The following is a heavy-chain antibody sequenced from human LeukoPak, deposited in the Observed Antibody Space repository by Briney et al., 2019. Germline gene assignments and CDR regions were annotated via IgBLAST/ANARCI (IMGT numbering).Heavy chain of an antibody. CDR3: ARGTYYYDSSGYVFDY. CDR1: GGSISSGGYS. V-gene: IGHV4-30-2*01. Sequence: SETLSLTCAVSGGSISSGGYSWSWIRQPLGKGLEWIGYIYHSGSTYYNPSLKSRVTISVDRSKNQFSLKLSSVTAADTAVYYCARGTYYYDSSGYVFDYWGQGTLVTVSS. J-gene: IGHJ4*02. D-gene: IGHD3-22*01. CDR2: IYHSGST.